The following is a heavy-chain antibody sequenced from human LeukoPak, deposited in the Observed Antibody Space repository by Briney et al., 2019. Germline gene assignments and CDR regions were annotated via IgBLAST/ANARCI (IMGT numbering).Heavy chain of an antibody. CDR1: GFTVSSNF. Sequence: PGGSLRLSCAASGFTVSSNFMSWVRQAPGKGLECVSVIYSRGGTYYADSVQGRFTISRDASKNTLFLQMNSLRAGDTAVYYCAKDASLCSGGSCYTYYLDYWGQGTLVTVSS. J-gene: IGHJ4*02. CDR2: IYSRGGT. D-gene: IGHD2-15*01. V-gene: IGHV3-53*01. CDR3: AKDASLCSGGSCYTYYLDY.